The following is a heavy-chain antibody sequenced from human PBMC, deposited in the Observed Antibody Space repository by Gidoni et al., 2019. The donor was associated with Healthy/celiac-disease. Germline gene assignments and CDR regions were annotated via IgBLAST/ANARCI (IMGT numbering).Heavy chain of an antibody. D-gene: IGHD4-17*01. CDR1: GFTFDDYA. CDR2: ISWNSGSI. V-gene: IGHV3-9*01. CDR3: AKDKGEYGDYGPVYDY. J-gene: IGHJ4*02. Sequence: EVQLVESGGGLVQPGRSLRLSCAASGFTFDDYAMHWVRQAPGKGLEWVSGISWNSGSIGYADSVKGRFTISRDNAKNSLYLQMNRLRAEDTALYYCAKDKGEYGDYGPVYDYWGQGTLVTVSS.